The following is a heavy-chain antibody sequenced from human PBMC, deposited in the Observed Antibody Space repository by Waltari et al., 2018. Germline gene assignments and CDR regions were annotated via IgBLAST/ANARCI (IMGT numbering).Heavy chain of an antibody. CDR1: RFSLSGYG. CDR2: IWYDGSNK. J-gene: IGHJ3*02. Sequence: QVQLVESGGGVGQPGWSLSLSCAGARFSLSGYGMHWVCRGPGKGLEWVTVIWYDGSNKYYADSVKGRFTISRDNSKNTLYLQMNSLRAEDTAVYYCARGDGYNWAAFDIWGQGTMVTVSS. CDR3: ARGDGYNWAAFDI. D-gene: IGHD5-12*01. V-gene: IGHV3-33*01.